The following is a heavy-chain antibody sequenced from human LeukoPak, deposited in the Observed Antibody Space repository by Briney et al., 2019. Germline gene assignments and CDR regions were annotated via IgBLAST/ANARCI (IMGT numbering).Heavy chain of an antibody. V-gene: IGHV4-39*01. CDR3: ARRSSSWYAADFDY. J-gene: IGHJ4*02. D-gene: IGHD6-13*01. CDR1: GGSISSSSYY. Sequence: SETLSLTCTVSGGSISSSSYYWGWIRQPPGKGLEWIGSIYYSGSTYYNPSLKSRVTISVDTSKSQFSLKLSSVTAADTAVYYCARRSSSWYAADFDYWGQGTLVTVSS. CDR2: IYYSGST.